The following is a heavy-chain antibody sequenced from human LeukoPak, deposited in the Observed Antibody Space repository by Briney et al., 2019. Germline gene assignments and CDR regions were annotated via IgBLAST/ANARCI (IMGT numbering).Heavy chain of an antibody. D-gene: IGHD1-26*01. CDR3: AREFGVSYWDYYGMDV. Sequence: RSQTLSLTCAISGDSVSSNSAAWNWIRQSPSRGLEWLVRTYYRSKWYNDYAVSVKSRITINPDTSKNQFSLQLNSVTPEDTAVYYCAREFGVSYWDYYGMDVWGQGTTVTVSS. J-gene: IGHJ6*02. CDR1: GDSVSSNSAA. V-gene: IGHV6-1*01. CDR2: TYYRSKWYN.